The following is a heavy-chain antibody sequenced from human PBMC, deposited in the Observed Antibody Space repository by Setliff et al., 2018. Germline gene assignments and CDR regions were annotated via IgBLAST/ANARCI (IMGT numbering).Heavy chain of an antibody. CDR1: GYTFTGYY. V-gene: IGHV1-2*04. Sequence: ASVKVSCKASGYTFTGYYMHWVRQAPGQGLEWMGWINPNSGDTNYAQKFQGWVTMTRDTSISTAYMELRSLRSDDTAVYYCARDPGWFGELLGYFDYWGQGTLVTVPS. J-gene: IGHJ4*02. CDR2: INPNSGDT. CDR3: ARDPGWFGELLGYFDY. D-gene: IGHD3-10*01.